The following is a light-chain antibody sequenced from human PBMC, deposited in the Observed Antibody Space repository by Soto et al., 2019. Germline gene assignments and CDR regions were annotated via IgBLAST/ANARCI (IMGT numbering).Light chain of an antibody. CDR3: SPYTSSSTYV. CDR2: EVS. CDR1: SSDVGGYNY. V-gene: IGLV2-14*01. J-gene: IGLJ1*01. Sequence: QSVGTQPACVSVSPGQSITISCTGTSSDVGGYNYVSWYQQHPGKAPKLMIYEVSNRPSGVSNRFSGSKSGNTASLTMSGLQAEDEADYYCSPYTSSSTYVFGTGTKVTVL.